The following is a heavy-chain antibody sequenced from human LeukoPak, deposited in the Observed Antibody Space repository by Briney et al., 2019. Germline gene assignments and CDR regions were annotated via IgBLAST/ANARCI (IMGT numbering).Heavy chain of an antibody. CDR3: ARVGYSSSWYPDY. Sequence: SETLSLTCAVSGYSISSGYYWGWIRQPPGKGLEWIASINHSGSTYYNPSLKSRVTISEDTSKHQFSLKLSSVTAADTAVYYCARVGYSSSWYPDYWGQGTLVTVSS. D-gene: IGHD6-13*01. CDR1: GYSISSGYY. CDR2: INHSGST. J-gene: IGHJ4*02. V-gene: IGHV4-38-2*01.